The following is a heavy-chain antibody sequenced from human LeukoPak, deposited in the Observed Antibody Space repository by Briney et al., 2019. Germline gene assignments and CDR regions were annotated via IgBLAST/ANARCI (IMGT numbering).Heavy chain of an antibody. V-gene: IGHV3-23*01. Sequence: PGGSLRLSCAASGFTFSSYAMSWVRQAPGKGLEWVSAISGSGGSTYYADSVKGRFTISRDTSKNTLYLQMNSLRAEDTAVYCCAKGRYSGSYYNCFAPWGQEPLLTISS. J-gene: IGHJ5*02. CDR1: GFTFSSYA. CDR3: AKGRYSGSYYNCFAP. CDR2: ISGSGGST. D-gene: IGHD1-26*01.